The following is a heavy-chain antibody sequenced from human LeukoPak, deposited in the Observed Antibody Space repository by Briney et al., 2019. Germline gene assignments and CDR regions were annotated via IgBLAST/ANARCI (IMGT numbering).Heavy chain of an antibody. V-gene: IGHV1-18*01. CDR3: ARVGADCSDGNCY. J-gene: IGHJ4*02. CDR2: ISTYIGNT. D-gene: IGHD2-15*01. CDR1: GYTFTTFG. Sequence: ASVKVSCKASGYTFTTFGITWVRQAPGQGLEWMGWISTYIGNTNYAQNLQGRVTMTTDTSTSTAYMELRSLTSDDPAVYYCARVGADCSDGNCYWGQGTLVTVSS.